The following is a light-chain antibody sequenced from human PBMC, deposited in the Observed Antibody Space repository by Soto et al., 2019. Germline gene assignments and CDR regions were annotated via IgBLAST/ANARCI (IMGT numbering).Light chain of an antibody. Sequence: QSVLTQPPSVSGAPGQRVTISCTGSSSNIGAGYDVHWYHQLPGTAPKLLIYGNNNRPSGVPDRFSGSRSGTSASLAITGLQAEDEADDYCQTYDGSLSVWVFGGGTKLTVL. J-gene: IGLJ3*02. CDR1: SSNIGAGYD. CDR3: QTYDGSLSVWV. V-gene: IGLV1-40*01. CDR2: GNN.